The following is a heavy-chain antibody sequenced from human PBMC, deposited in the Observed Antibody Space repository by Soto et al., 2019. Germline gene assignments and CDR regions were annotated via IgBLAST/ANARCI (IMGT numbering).Heavy chain of an antibody. Sequence: GGTLSLSCTASGCTFSSYAMHWVRQAPGKGLEWVAVISYDGSNKYYADSVKGRFTISRDNSKNTLYPQMNSLRAEDTAVYYCARDSDYMIYCDSSGGDAFDIWGQGTMVTVSS. CDR3: ARDSDYMIYCDSSGGDAFDI. V-gene: IGHV3-30-3*01. CDR2: ISYDGSNK. D-gene: IGHD3-22*01. CDR1: GCTFSSYA. J-gene: IGHJ3*02.